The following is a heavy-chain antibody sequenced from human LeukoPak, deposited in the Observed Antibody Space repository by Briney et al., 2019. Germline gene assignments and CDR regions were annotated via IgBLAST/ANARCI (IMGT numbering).Heavy chain of an antibody. J-gene: IGHJ4*02. CDR2: IYYSGST. CDR1: GGSISSSSYY. Sequence: PSETLSLTCTVSGGSISSSSYYWGWIRQPPGKGLEWIGSIYYSGSTYYNPSLKSRVTISVGTSKNQFSLKLSSVTAADTAVYYCARLLRDYFDYWGQGTLVTVSS. D-gene: IGHD5-24*01. CDR3: ARLLRDYFDY. V-gene: IGHV4-39*01.